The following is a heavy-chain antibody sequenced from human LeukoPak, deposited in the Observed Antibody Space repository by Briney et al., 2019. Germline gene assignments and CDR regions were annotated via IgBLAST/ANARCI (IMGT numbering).Heavy chain of an antibody. D-gene: IGHD5-18*01. V-gene: IGHV4-34*01. Sequence: SETLSLTCAVYGGSFSGYYWSWIRQPPGKGLEWIGEINHSGSTNYNPSLKSRVTISVDTSKNQFSLKLSSVTAADTAVYYCARVRGGYSYGSGHGGRKYYFDYWGQGTLVTVSS. CDR2: INHSGST. CDR1: GGSFSGYY. J-gene: IGHJ4*02. CDR3: ARVRGGYSYGSGHGGRKYYFDY.